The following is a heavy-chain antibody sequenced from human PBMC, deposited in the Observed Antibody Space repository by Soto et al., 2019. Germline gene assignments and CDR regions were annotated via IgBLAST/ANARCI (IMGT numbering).Heavy chain of an antibody. V-gene: IGHV3-49*03. J-gene: IGHJ5*02. CDR3: TRYPLEPYPNWFDP. D-gene: IGHD1-1*01. Sequence: GGSLRLSCTASGFTFGDYAMSWFRQAPGKGLEWVGFIRSKAYGGTTEYAASVKGRFTISRDDSKSIAYLQMNSLKTEDTAVYYCTRYPLEPYPNWFDPWGQGTLVTVSS. CDR2: IRSKAYGGTT. CDR1: GFTFGDYA.